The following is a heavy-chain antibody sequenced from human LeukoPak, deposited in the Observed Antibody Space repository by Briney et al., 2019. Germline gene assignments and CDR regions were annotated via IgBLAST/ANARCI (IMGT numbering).Heavy chain of an antibody. CDR1: GGTFSSYA. V-gene: IGHV1-69*13. CDR3: ASGRQDIVVVPAATDNWFDP. D-gene: IGHD2-2*01. Sequence: GASVKVSCKASGGTFSSYAISWVRQAPGQGLEWMGGIIPIFGTANYAQKFQGRVMITADESTSTAYMELSSLRSEDTAVYYCASGRQDIVVVPAATDNWFDPWGQGTLVTVSS. J-gene: IGHJ5*02. CDR2: IIPIFGTA.